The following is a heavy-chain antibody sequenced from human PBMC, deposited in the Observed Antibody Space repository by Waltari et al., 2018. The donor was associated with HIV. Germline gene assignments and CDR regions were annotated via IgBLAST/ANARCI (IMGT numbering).Heavy chain of an antibody. J-gene: IGHJ3*02. V-gene: IGHV1-46*03. D-gene: IGHD2-15*01. CDR2: VNPGSGNT. Sequence: QVQLVQSGAEVKKPGTSVTASCKAPGQNFIDNYIHWVRQAPGQGLEWMGVVNPGSGNTNYAQKFQGRLTMSRDTSTSTVYMELSSLRSEDAAIYYCARQWWSEGAFDIWGQGTTVTVSS. CDR3: ARQWWSEGAFDI. CDR1: GQNFIDNY.